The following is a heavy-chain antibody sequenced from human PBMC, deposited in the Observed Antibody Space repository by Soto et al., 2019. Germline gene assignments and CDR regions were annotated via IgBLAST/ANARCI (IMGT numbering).Heavy chain of an antibody. Sequence: QVQLQQWGAGLLKPSETLSLTCAVYGGSFSGYYWSWIRQPPGKGLEWIGEINHSGSTNYTPSLKSRVTISVDTSKNQFSLKLSSVTAADTAVYYCAREKPYSSSWYHDYWGQGTLVTVSS. D-gene: IGHD6-13*01. CDR1: GGSFSGYY. J-gene: IGHJ4*02. V-gene: IGHV4-34*01. CDR2: INHSGST. CDR3: AREKPYSSSWYHDY.